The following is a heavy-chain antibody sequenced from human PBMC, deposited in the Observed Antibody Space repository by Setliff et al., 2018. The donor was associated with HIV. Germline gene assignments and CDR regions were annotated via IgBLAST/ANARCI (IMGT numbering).Heavy chain of an antibody. Sequence: PGGSLRLSCAASGFTFSNYAMSWVRQAPGEGLEWVSAILSTGERTFYADSVKGRFTISRDNSKNTVYLQMNSLRAEDTAEYYCAKELAASGLGYFDSWGRGIPVTVSS. V-gene: IGHV3-23*01. CDR2: ILSTGERT. CDR1: GFTFSNYA. J-gene: IGHJ4*02. D-gene: IGHD3-22*01. CDR3: AKELAASGLGYFDS.